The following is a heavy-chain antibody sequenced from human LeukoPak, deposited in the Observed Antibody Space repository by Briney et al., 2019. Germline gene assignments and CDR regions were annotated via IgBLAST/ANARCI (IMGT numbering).Heavy chain of an antibody. J-gene: IGHJ4*02. CDR2: ISYDGSNK. CDR3: ARAQHPTIVVVPAAINY. D-gene: IGHD2-2*02. Sequence: GRSLRLSCAASGFTFSSYGMHWVRQAPGKGLEWVAVISYDGSNKYYADSVKGRFTISRDNSKNTLYLQMDSLRAEDTAVYYCARAQHPTIVVVPAAINYWGQGTLVTVSS. V-gene: IGHV3-30*03. CDR1: GFTFSSYG.